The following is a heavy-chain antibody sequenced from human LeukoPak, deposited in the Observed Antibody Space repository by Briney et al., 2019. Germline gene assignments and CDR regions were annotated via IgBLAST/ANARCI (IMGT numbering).Heavy chain of an antibody. V-gene: IGHV4-59*01. CDR3: ARFYGDYDEVYWFDP. Sequence: SETLSLTCTVSGGSISSYYWSWIRQPPGKGLEWIGHIYYSGSTNYNPSLKSRVTISVDTSKNQFSLKLSSVTAADTAVYYCARFYGDYDEVYWFDPWGQGTLVTVSS. CDR2: IYYSGST. J-gene: IGHJ5*02. D-gene: IGHD4-17*01. CDR1: GGSISSYY.